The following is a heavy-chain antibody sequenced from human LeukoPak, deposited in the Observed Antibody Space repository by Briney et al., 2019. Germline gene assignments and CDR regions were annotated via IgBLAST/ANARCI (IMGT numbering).Heavy chain of an antibody. CDR3: ASSIGITIFGVVPD. CDR1: GFTFSSYW. J-gene: IGHJ4*02. Sequence: PGGSLRLSCAASGFTFSSYWMHWVRQAPGKGLVWVSRINSDGSSTSYADSVKGRFTISRDNAKNTLYLQMNSLRAEDTAVYYCASSIGITIFGVVPDWGQGTLVTVSS. CDR2: INSDGSST. V-gene: IGHV3-74*01. D-gene: IGHD3-3*01.